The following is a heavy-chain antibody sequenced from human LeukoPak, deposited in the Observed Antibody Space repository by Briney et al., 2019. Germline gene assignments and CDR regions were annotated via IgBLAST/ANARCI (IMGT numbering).Heavy chain of an antibody. D-gene: IGHD3-3*01. V-gene: IGHV4-34*01. J-gene: IGHJ3*02. Sequence: PSETLSLTCAVYGGSFSGYYWSCIRQPPGKGLEWIGEINHSGSTNYNPSLKCRVTISVDTSKNQFSLKLSSVTAADTAVYYCARYTIFGVVRYAFDIWGQGTMVTVPS. CDR1: GGSFSGYY. CDR3: ARYTIFGVVRYAFDI. CDR2: INHSGST.